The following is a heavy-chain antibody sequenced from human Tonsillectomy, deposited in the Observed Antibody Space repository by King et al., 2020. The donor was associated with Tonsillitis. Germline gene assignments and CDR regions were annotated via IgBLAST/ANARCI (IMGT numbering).Heavy chain of an antibody. J-gene: IGHJ6*02. CDR3: AKDFPFDYYGSGTCMDV. CDR2: IRYDGSDK. Sequence: VQLVESGGGVVQPGGSLRLSCAASGFTFSSYGMHWVRQAPGKGLEWVAFIRYDGSDKYYADSVKGLFTISRDNSKNTLYLQMNSLRIEDTAVYYCAKDFPFDYYGSGTCMDVWGQGTTVTVSS. CDR1: GFTFSSYG. D-gene: IGHD3-10*01. V-gene: IGHV3-30*02.